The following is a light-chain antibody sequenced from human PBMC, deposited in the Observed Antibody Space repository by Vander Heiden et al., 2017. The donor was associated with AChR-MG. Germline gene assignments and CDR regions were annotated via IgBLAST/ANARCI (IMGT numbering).Light chain of an antibody. Sequence: EIVLTQSPGTLSLSPGERGTLSCRASQTVRGRYLAWYQQKLGQAPRLLLYDASTRATGIPDRFSGSGSGTDFTLTISRLEPEDFAVYYCQQYGTSPWTFGQGTKVEI. V-gene: IGKV3-20*01. CDR2: DAS. CDR3: QQYGTSPWT. CDR1: QTVRGRY. J-gene: IGKJ1*01.